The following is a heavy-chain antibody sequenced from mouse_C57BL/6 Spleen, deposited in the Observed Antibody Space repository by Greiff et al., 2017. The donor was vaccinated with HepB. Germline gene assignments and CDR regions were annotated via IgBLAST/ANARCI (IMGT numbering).Heavy chain of an antibody. Sequence: VQLQQPGAELVKPGASVKLSCKASGYTFTSYWMHWVKQRPGQGLEWIGMIHPNSGSTNYNEKFKSKATLTVDKSSSTAYMQLSSLTSEDSAVYYCAGNWDGYYFDYWGQGTTLTVSS. CDR2: IHPNSGST. CDR1: GYTFTSYW. J-gene: IGHJ2*01. CDR3: AGNWDGYYFDY. D-gene: IGHD4-1*01. V-gene: IGHV1-64*01.